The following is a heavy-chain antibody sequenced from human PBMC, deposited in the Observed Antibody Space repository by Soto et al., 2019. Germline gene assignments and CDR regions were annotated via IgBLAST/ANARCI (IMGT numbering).Heavy chain of an antibody. CDR1: GFTFSDYY. V-gene: IGHV3-11*06. J-gene: IGHJ4*02. Sequence: QVQLVESGGGLVKPGGSLGLSCAASGFTFSDYYMSWIRQAPGKGLEWVSYISSSSSYTSYADSVKGRFTISRDNAKNSLYLQMNSLRAEDTAVYYCARDGVTTPGPFDYWGQGTLVTVSS. CDR3: ARDGVTTPGPFDY. D-gene: IGHD3-22*01. CDR2: ISSSSSYT.